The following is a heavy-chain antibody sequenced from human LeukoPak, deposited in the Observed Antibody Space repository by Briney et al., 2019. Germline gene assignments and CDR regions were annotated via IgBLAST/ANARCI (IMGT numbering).Heavy chain of an antibody. Sequence: SETLSLTCAVYGGSFSGYYWSWIRQPPGKGLEWIGEINHSGSTNYNLSLKSRVTISVDTSKNQFSLKLSSASAADTAVYCCTRGLDDTLGDYWGQGTLVTVSS. V-gene: IGHV4-34*01. J-gene: IGHJ4*02. CDR3: TRGLDDTLGDY. D-gene: IGHD3-9*01. CDR1: GGSFSGYY. CDR2: INHSGST.